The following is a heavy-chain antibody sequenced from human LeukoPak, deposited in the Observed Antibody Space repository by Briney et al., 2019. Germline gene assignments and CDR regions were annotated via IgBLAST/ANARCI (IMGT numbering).Heavy chain of an antibody. CDR2: IIPIFGTA. V-gene: IGHV1-69*06. J-gene: IGHJ6*02. CDR3: ARDSPPIHDYGVPYGMDV. D-gene: IGHD4-17*01. Sequence: SVKVSCKASGGTFSSYAISWVRQAPGQGLEWMGGIIPIFGTANYAQKFQGRVTITADKSTSTAYMELSSLRSEDTAVYYCARDSPPIHDYGVPYGMDVWGQGTTVTVSS. CDR1: GGTFSSYA.